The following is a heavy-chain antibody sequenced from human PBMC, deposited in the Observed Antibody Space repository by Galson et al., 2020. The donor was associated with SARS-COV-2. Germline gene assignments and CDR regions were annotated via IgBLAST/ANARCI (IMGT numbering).Heavy chain of an antibody. CDR1: GFTFSDYY. Sequence: GESLKISCAASGFTFSDYYMSWVRQAPGKGLEWVSYISSSGSYTNYADSVKGRFTISRDNAKNSLFLQMNSLRAEDTALYFCARNGRDCSGGICYGAEYFQHWGQGTLVSVSS. CDR3: ARNGRDCSGGICYGAEYFQH. D-gene: IGHD2-15*01. CDR2: ISSSGSYT. V-gene: IGHV3-11*06. J-gene: IGHJ1*01.